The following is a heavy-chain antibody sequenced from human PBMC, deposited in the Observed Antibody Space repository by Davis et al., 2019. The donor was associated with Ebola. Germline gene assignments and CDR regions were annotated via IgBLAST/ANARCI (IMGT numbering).Heavy chain of an antibody. CDR1: GFTLSNDA. CDR2: LSGSGAMT. Sequence: GESLKISCVASGFTLSNDAMSWVRQAPGKGLEWVLGLSGSGAMTYYADSVRGRFTISRDNYKNTLLLQMYSLRVKDTAVYYCARGLWEEFDQWGQGTPVTVSS. D-gene: IGHD1-26*01. CDR3: ARGLWEEFDQ. V-gene: IGHV3-23*01. J-gene: IGHJ4*02.